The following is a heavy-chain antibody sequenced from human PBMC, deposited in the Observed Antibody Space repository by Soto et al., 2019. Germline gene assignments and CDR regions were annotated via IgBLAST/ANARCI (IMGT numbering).Heavy chain of an antibody. V-gene: IGHV4-59*08. Sequence: SETLSLTCTVSGGSISSYYWSWIRQPPGKGLEWIGYIYYSGSTNYNPSLKSRVTITVDTSKNQFSLKLSSVTAADTAVYYCARTQGSGPNWYFDLWGRGTLVTVSS. J-gene: IGHJ2*01. CDR1: GGSISSYY. CDR2: IYYSGST. CDR3: ARTQGSGPNWYFDL.